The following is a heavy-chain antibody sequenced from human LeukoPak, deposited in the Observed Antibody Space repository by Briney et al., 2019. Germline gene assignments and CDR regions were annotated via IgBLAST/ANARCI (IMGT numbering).Heavy chain of an antibody. CDR1: GGTFSSYT. Sequence: EASVKVSCKASGGTFSSYTISWVRQAPGQGLEWMGRINPNSGGTNYAQKFQGRVTMTRDTSISTAYMELSRLRSDDTAVYYCARDVVALDYWGQGTLVTVSS. J-gene: IGHJ4*02. CDR2: INPNSGGT. CDR3: ARDVVALDY. D-gene: IGHD2-15*01. V-gene: IGHV1-2*06.